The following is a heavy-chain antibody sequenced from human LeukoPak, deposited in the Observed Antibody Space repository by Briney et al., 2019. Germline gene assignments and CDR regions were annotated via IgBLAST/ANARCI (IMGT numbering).Heavy chain of an antibody. D-gene: IGHD4-11*01. CDR3: ARDSTVTLYYGMDV. Sequence: SETLSLTCAVYGGSFSGYYWSWIRQPPGKALEWMGEINHSGSTNYNPSLKSRVTISVDTSKNQFSLKLSSVTAADTAVYYCARDSTVTLYYGMDVWGQGTTVTVSS. V-gene: IGHV4-34*01. CDR1: GGSFSGYY. J-gene: IGHJ6*02. CDR2: INHSGST.